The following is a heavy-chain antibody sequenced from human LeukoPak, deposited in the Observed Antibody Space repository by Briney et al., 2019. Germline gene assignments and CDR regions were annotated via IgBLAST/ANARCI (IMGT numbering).Heavy chain of an antibody. CDR1: GYSFTSYW. J-gene: IGHJ5*02. D-gene: IGHD6-6*01. CDR3: ARMGRLAYSSSSARVGNWFDP. CDR2: IYPGDSDT. Sequence: GESLKISCKGSGYSFTSYWIGWVRQMPGKGLEWMGIIYPGDSDTRYSPSFQGQVTISGDKSISTAYLQWSSLKASDTAMDYCARMGRLAYSSSSARVGNWFDPWGQGTLVTVSS. V-gene: IGHV5-51*01.